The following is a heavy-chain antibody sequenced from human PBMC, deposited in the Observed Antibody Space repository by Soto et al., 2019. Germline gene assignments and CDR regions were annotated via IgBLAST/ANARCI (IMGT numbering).Heavy chain of an antibody. J-gene: IGHJ4*02. CDR3: AREVEEHTPVFGF. Sequence: QVQLVQSGAEVKRPGSSVKVSCKASGGTFNNYAINWVRQAPGQGLEWMGDISPMFGKANYAQKFQGRVKITADDSTATAYLELSSLRSEDTALYYCAREVEEHTPVFGFWGQGSLVTVSS. CDR2: ISPMFGKA. CDR1: GGTFNNYA. D-gene: IGHD1-1*01. V-gene: IGHV1-69*01.